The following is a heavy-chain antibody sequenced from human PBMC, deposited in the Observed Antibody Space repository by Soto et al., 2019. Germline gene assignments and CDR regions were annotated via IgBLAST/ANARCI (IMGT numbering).Heavy chain of an antibody. D-gene: IGHD2-8*01. CDR1: GYNFINYG. CDR3: ARVSKRLISNANCFDS. V-gene: IGHV1-18*04. J-gene: IGHJ5*01. Sequence: ASVKVSCKFSGYNFINYGMTWVRQAPGQGLEWMGWISGSNGATKYAQRFQARVTLTTDTSTNTAYMELRSLRLDDTAVYYCARVSKRLISNANCFDSRYQATLVTVSS. CDR2: ISGSNGAT.